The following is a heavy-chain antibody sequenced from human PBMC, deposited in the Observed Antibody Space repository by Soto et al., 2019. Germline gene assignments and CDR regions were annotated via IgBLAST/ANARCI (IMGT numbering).Heavy chain of an antibody. D-gene: IGHD6-6*01. V-gene: IGHV1-2*04. J-gene: IGHJ6*02. Sequence: QVQLVQSGAEVKKPGASVKVSCKASGYTFTGYYMHWVRQAPGQGLEWMGWINPNSGGTNYAQKFQGWVTMTRDTSTSTAYMELSRLRSDDTAVYYCAKTYSSSSGYYGMDVWGQGTTVTVSS. CDR3: AKTYSSSSGYYGMDV. CDR2: INPNSGGT. CDR1: GYTFTGYY.